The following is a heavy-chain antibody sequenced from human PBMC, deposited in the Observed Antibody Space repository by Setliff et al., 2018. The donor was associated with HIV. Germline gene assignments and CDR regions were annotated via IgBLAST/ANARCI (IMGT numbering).Heavy chain of an antibody. CDR2: ISSSGSTI. V-gene: IGHV3-48*03. Sequence: GGSLRLSCAASGFTFSSYEMNWVRQAPGKGLEWVSYISSSGSTIYYADSVKGRFTISRDNAKNSLYLQMNSLRAEDTAVYYCARDAHYYDSSGYYPYYFDYWGQGTLVTVSS. J-gene: IGHJ4*02. CDR1: GFTFSSYE. CDR3: ARDAHYYDSSGYYPYYFDY. D-gene: IGHD3-22*01.